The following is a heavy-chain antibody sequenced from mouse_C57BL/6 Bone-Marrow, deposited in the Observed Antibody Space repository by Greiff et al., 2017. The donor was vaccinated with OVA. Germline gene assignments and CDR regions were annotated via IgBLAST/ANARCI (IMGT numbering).Heavy chain of an antibody. Sequence: EVKLEESGPGLVKPSQSLSLTCSVTGYSITSGYYWNWIRQFPGNKLEWMGYISYDGSNNYNPSLKNRISITRDTSKNQFFLKLNSVTTEDTATYYCARDDDGYYGWYFDVWGTGTTVTVSS. CDR3: ARDDDGYYGWYFDV. CDR1: GYSITSGYY. D-gene: IGHD2-3*01. CDR2: ISYDGSN. J-gene: IGHJ1*03. V-gene: IGHV3-6*01.